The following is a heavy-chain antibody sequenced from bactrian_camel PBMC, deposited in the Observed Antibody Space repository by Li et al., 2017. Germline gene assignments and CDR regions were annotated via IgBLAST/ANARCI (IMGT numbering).Heavy chain of an antibody. CDR1: FSLSTTW. CDR2: LDADVKDW. D-gene: IGHD1*01. Sequence: VQLVESGGGHVQPGESPKLSCRCSFSLSTTWVHWFRQRPGNEREGVAILDADVKDWYADSVKGRFTISRDNAKNTVYLQMNNLKPEDTAMYYCAARAGVCLLRKRSSDFGYRGQGTQVTVS. J-gene: IGHJ6*01. V-gene: IGHV3S6*01. CDR3: AARAGVCLLRKRSSDFGY.